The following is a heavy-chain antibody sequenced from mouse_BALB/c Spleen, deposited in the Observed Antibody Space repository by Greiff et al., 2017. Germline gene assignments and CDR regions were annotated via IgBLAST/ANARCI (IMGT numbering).Heavy chain of an antibody. Sequence: EVKLVESGGDLVKPGGSLKLSCAASGFTFSSYGMSWVRQTPDKRLEWVATISSGGSYTYYPDSVKGRFTISRDNAKNTLYLQMSSLKSEDTAMYYCARRSYGTPYYFDYWGQGTTLTVSS. CDR1: GFTFSSYG. V-gene: IGHV5-6*02. J-gene: IGHJ2*01. D-gene: IGHD1-1*01. CDR2: ISSGGSYT. CDR3: ARRSYGTPYYFDY.